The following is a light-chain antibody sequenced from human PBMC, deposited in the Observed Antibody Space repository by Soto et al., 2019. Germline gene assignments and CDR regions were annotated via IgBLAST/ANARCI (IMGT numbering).Light chain of an antibody. CDR2: AAS. Sequence: DVQMTQSPSSLSASVGDRVTITCRASQSVSIYLNWYQQKPGKAPNLLISAASSLQNGVPSRFRGSGSGTDFTLTISGLQPEDFATYYCQQSYSTPPWTFVQGTKVDIK. CDR3: QQSYSTPPWT. V-gene: IGKV1-39*01. J-gene: IGKJ1*01. CDR1: QSVSIY.